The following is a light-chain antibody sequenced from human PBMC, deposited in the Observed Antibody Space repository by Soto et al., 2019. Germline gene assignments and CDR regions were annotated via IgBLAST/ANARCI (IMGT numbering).Light chain of an antibody. CDR2: SSS. V-gene: IGKV1-27*01. J-gene: IGKJ1*01. CDR1: QSLTNY. CDR3: QRTYNAPRWT. Sequence: DIQLTQSPSSLSASVGDRATITCRASQSLTNYLNWYRQKPGQVPQLLIYSSSNLQSGVPSRLVGGGSWGDFTLTISSLEAADVATDYGQRTYNAPRWTFGQGTKVEIK.